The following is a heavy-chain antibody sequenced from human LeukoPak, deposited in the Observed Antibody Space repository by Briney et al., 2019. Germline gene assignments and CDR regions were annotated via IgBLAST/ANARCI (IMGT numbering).Heavy chain of an antibody. CDR1: GFTFSNYA. J-gene: IGHJ4*02. D-gene: IGHD3-10*01. Sequence: GGSLRLSCAASGFTFSNYAMGWVRQAPGKGLEWVSDTTGSGVTTYYADSVKGRFTVFRDNSKNTLYLQMNSLRAEDTAVYYCAKDTSYYYGAGSSQDYWGQGTLVTVSS. V-gene: IGHV3-23*01. CDR2: TTGSGVTT. CDR3: AKDTSYYYGAGSSQDY.